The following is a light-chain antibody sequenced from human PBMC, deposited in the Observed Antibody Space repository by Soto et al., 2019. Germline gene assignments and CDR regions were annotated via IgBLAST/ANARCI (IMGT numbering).Light chain of an antibody. Sequence: DIQMTQSPSSLSASVGDRVTITCRASQSISNYLNWYQQKPGKAPKLLIYAASSLQSGVPSRFSGSGSGTDFTLTISFLQPEDFATYYCQQSYSTPPTFGGGTKVEIK. CDR2: AAS. V-gene: IGKV1-39*01. CDR3: QQSYSTPPT. CDR1: QSISNY. J-gene: IGKJ4*01.